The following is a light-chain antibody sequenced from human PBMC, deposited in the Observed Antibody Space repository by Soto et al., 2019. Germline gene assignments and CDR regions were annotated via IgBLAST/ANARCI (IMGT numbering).Light chain of an antibody. CDR3: QVWDSSSDHPNYV. CDR1: NIGSKS. V-gene: IGLV3-21*04. J-gene: IGLJ1*01. Sequence: SYELTQPPSVSVAPGKTARITCGGNNIGSKSVHWYQQKPGQAPVLVIYYDSDRPSGIPERFSGSNSGNTATLTISRVEAWDEADYYCQVWDSSSDHPNYVFATGTKLTVL. CDR2: YDS.